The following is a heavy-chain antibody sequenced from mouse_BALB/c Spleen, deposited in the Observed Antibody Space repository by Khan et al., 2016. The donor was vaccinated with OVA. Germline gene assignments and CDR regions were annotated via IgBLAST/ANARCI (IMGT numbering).Heavy chain of an antibody. Sequence: EVELVESGGGLVKPGGSLKLSCAASGFTFSSYTMSWVRQTPEKRLEWVATISSGSTYTYYPDSVKGRFTISRDNAKNTLYLQMRSLKSEDTALYYCTRDGNYDYGYFDDWGAGTTVTVSS. D-gene: IGHD2-1*01. V-gene: IGHV5-6-4*01. CDR3: TRDGNYDYGYFDD. CDR2: ISSGSTYT. J-gene: IGHJ1*01. CDR1: GFTFSSYT.